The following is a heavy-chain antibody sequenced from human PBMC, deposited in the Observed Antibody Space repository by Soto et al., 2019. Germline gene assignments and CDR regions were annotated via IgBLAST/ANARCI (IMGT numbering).Heavy chain of an antibody. V-gene: IGHV4-39*01. CDR1: GGSISSSSYY. Sequence: SETLSLTCTVSGGSISSSSYYWGWIRQPPGKGLEWIGSIYYSGSTYYNPSLKSRVTISVDTSKNQFSLKLSSVTAADTAVYYCARRPVPYPPYYYYGMDVWGQGTTVTVSS. CDR2: IYYSGST. J-gene: IGHJ6*02. CDR3: ARRPVPYPPYYYYGMDV.